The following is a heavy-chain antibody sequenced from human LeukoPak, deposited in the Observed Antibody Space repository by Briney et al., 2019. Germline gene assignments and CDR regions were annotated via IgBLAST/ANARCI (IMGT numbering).Heavy chain of an antibody. CDR2: IIPILGIA. J-gene: IGHJ5*02. V-gene: IGHV1-69*04. Sequence: ASVKVSCKASGGTFSSYAISWVRQAPGQGLEWMGRIIPILGIANYAQKFQGRVTITADKSTSTAYMELSSLRSEDTAVYYCARAYCSSISCYGGRFDPWGQGTQVTVSS. CDR1: GGTFSSYA. CDR3: ARAYCSSISCYGGRFDP. D-gene: IGHD2-2*01.